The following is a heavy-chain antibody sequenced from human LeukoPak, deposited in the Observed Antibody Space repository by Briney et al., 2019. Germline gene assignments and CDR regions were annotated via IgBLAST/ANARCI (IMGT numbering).Heavy chain of an antibody. V-gene: IGHV3-30-3*01. J-gene: IGHJ4*02. CDR1: GYTFTVYF. Sequence: SCKASGYTFTVYFMHWVRQAPGKGLEWVAVISYDGSNKYYAESVKGRFTISRDNSKNTLYLQMNSLRAEDTAVYYCARAIVATIYYFDYWGQGTLVTVSS. CDR2: ISYDGSNK. CDR3: ARAIVATIYYFDY. D-gene: IGHD5-12*01.